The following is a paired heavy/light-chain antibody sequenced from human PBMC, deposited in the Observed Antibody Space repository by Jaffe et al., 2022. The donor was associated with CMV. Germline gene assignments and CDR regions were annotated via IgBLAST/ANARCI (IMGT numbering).Heavy chain of an antibody. V-gene: IGHV1-46*01. CDR2: TNPNDGGT. CDR1: GYTLTTHY. D-gene: IGHD6-19*01. Sequence: QVQLVQSGAEVKKPGASVKVSCKASGYTLTTHYMHWVRQAPGQGLEWMGITNPNDGGTAYAQKFQGRVTMTSDTSTSTVYMELSSLRSEDTAMYYCARTPLAGNLNFDFWGQGTLVTVSS. CDR3: ARTPLAGNLNFDF. J-gene: IGHJ4*02.
Light chain of an antibody. CDR2: EVS. Sequence: QSALTQPASVSGSPGQSITISCTGTSSDVGSYNLVSWYQQYPDKAPKLMISEVSKRPSGVSDRFSGSKSGNTASLTISGLQAEDEGDYYCCSYAGSSTVIFGGGTKLTVL. CDR3: CSYAGSSTVI. V-gene: IGLV2-23*02. J-gene: IGLJ2*01. CDR1: SSDVGSYNL.